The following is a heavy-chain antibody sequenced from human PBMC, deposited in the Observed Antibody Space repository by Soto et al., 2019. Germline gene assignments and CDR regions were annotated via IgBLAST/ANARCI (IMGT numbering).Heavy chain of an antibody. CDR2: IIPIFGTA. CDR3: ARENLGATPYNWFDP. V-gene: IGHV1-69*06. J-gene: IGHJ5*02. CDR1: GGTFSSYA. Sequence: SVKVSCKASGGTFSSYAISWVRQAPGQELEWMGGIIPIFGTANYAQKFQGRVTITADKSTSTAYMELSSLRSEDTAVYYCARENLGATPYNWFDPWGQGTLVTVSS. D-gene: IGHD1-26*01.